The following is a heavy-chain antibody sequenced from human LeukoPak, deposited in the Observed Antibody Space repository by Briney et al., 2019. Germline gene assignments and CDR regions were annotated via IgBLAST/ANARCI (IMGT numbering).Heavy chain of an antibody. D-gene: IGHD4/OR15-4a*01. Sequence: GGSLRLSFAASGFTFSTYAMTWVRQAPGKGLEWVSSITGSGDGTSAADSVKGRFSISRDNSKNTLYLQMNSLRVEDTAVYYCAKAGLVRGGALDSWGQGTLVTVSS. J-gene: IGHJ4*02. CDR2: ITGSGDGT. CDR3: AKAGLVRGGALDS. V-gene: IGHV3-23*01. CDR1: GFTFSTYA.